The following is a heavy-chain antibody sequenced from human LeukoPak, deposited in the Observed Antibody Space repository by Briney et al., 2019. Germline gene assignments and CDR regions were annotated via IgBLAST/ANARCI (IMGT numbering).Heavy chain of an antibody. CDR1: GFTFSGYA. V-gene: IGHV3-30-3*01. J-gene: IGHJ4*02. CDR2: ISYDGSNE. CDR3: ARGYYFDY. Sequence: GGSLRLSCAASGFTFSGYAMHWVRQAPGKGLEWVAVISYDGSNEYYADSVRGRFTISRDNAKNSLYLQMNSLRHEDTAVYSCARGYYFDYWGQGTLVTVSS.